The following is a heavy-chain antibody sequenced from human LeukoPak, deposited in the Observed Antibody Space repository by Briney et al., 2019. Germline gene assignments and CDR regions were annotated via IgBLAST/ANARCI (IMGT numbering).Heavy chain of an antibody. CDR3: ARGRHLSTGNWFDP. CDR2: MNPNSGNT. CDR1: GHTFTSYD. Sequence: ASVKVSCKASGHTFTSYDINWVRQATGQGLEWMGWMNPNSGNTGYAQKFQGRVTITRNTSISTAYMELSSLRSEDTAVYYCARGRHLSTGNWFDPWGQGTLVTVSS. D-gene: IGHD7-27*01. V-gene: IGHV1-8*03. J-gene: IGHJ5*02.